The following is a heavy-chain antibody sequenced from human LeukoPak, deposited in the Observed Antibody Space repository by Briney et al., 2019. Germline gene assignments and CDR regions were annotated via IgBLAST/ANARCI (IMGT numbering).Heavy chain of an antibody. CDR3: AKKGGVPAAIKFHFDY. CDR2: ISGSGGST. CDR1: GFTFSSYG. V-gene: IGHV3-23*01. D-gene: IGHD2-2*01. J-gene: IGHJ4*02. Sequence: GGSLRLSCAASGFTFSSYGMSWVRQAPGKGLEWVSAISGSGGSTYYADSVKGRFTISRDNSKNTLYLQMNSLRAEDTAVYYCAKKGGVPAAIKFHFDYWGQGTLVTVSS.